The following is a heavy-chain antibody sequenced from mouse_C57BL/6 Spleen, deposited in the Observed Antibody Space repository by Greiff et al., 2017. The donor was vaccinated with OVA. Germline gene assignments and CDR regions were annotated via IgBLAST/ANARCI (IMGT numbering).Heavy chain of an antibody. J-gene: IGHJ4*01. Sequence: VQLQQSGAELVKPGASVKLSCKASGYTFTSYWMHWVKQRPGRGLEWIGRIDPNSGGTKYNEKFKSKATLTVDKPSSAAYMQLSSLTSEDSAVYYCASATVVAPFGAMDYWGQGTSVTVSS. CDR2: IDPNSGGT. CDR3: ASATVVAPFGAMDY. D-gene: IGHD1-1*01. CDR1: GYTFTSYW. V-gene: IGHV1-72*01.